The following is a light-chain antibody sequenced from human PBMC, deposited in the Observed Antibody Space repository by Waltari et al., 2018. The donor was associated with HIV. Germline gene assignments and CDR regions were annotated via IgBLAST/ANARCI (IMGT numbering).Light chain of an antibody. J-gene: IGKJ2*01. V-gene: IGKV2-28*01. CDR3: MQALQTPYT. CDR2: FGS. CDR1: QSLVYSNGYKY. Sequence: DIVMTQSPLSLSVTPGEPASISCRSSQSLVYSNGYKYLDWYLQKPGQSPQILFYFGSHRASGVPDRFTGSGSGTDFTLKISRVEAEDVGVYYCMQALQTPYTFGQGTKLEIK.